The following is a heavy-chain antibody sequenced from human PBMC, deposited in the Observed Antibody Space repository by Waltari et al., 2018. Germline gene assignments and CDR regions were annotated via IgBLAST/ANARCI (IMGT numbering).Heavy chain of an antibody. V-gene: IGHV3-21*04. Sequence: EVQLVESGGGLVKPGGSLRLSCAASGFTFSSYSMNWVRQAPGKGLEWVSSISSSSSYIYYAGSVKGRFTISRDNAKNSLYLQMDDLRAEDTALYYCAKCYSSGYNYAPDYWGQGTLVTVAS. J-gene: IGHJ4*02. CDR2: ISSSSSYI. CDR1: GFTFSSYS. D-gene: IGHD3-22*01. CDR3: AKCYSSGYNYAPDY.